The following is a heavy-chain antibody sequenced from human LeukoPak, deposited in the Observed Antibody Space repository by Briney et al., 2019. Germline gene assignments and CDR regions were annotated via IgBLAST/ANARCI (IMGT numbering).Heavy chain of an antibody. J-gene: IGHJ3*02. Sequence: SETLSLTCTVSGGSISSYYWSWIRQPPGKGLEWIGYIYYSGSTNYNPSLKSRVTISVDTSKNQFSLKLSSVTAADTAVYYCAGDPCGGDCYDAFDIWGQGTMVTVSS. CDR1: GGSISSYY. D-gene: IGHD2-21*02. CDR2: IYYSGST. V-gene: IGHV4-59*01. CDR3: AGDPCGGDCYDAFDI.